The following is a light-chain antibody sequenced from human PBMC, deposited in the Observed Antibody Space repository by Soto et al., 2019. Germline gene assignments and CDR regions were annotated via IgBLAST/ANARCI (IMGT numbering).Light chain of an antibody. J-gene: IGKJ1*01. CDR3: QVREVWPS. CDR1: QSVSTS. V-gene: IGKV3-11*01. Sequence: IVLTQSPVTLALSPGESAVLSCRASQSVSTSFAWYQHKPGQAPSLFIYDASKRAPGITASVTGSGSGTDFSLTISSLEPEDIAVYYCQVREVWPSFGQGTKVEIK. CDR2: DAS.